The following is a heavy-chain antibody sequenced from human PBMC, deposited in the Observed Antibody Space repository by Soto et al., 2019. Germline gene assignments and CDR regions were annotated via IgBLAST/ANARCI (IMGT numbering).Heavy chain of an antibody. Sequence: SETLSLTCAVYGWSFSGYYWSWIRQPPGKGLEWIGEINHSGSTNYNPSLKSRVTISVDTSKNQFSLKLSSVTAADTAVYYCARATDFLGNYYYYMDVWGKGTTLTVSS. D-gene: IGHD3-3*01. CDR1: GWSFSGYY. CDR2: INHSGST. J-gene: IGHJ6*03. V-gene: IGHV4-34*01. CDR3: ARATDFLGNYYYYMDV.